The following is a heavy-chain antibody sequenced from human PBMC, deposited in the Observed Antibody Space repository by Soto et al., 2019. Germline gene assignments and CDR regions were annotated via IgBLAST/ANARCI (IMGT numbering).Heavy chain of an antibody. Sequence: QVQLVESGGGVVQPGTSRRLSCVGSGFTFRSYVIHWVRQAPGKGLEWVALTSYDGSNKDYGDSVKGRFTISRDNSRNTVDHQRDSLRREDTALYYCARLGTTGGLDVWGQGTLVSVSS. CDR2: TSYDGSNK. V-gene: IGHV3-33*05. J-gene: IGHJ1*01. D-gene: IGHD3-16*01. CDR1: GFTFRSYV. CDR3: ARLGTTGGLDV.